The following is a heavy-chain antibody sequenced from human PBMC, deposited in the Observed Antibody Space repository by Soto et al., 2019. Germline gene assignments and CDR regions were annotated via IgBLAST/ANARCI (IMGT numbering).Heavy chain of an antibody. Sequence: QLQLQESGPGLVKPSETLSLTCTVSGGSISSSSYSWGWLRQPPGKGLEWIGSIYYSGSTYYSHYRGSTHYNPTVTIRVTLSADTSKNQFSLKLRSVTAADMAVFYCGVTKFRATGYTWCDPWGQGTLVTVSS. D-gene: IGHD1-1*01. CDR3: GVTKFRATGYTWCDP. CDR2: IYYSGST. CDR1: GGSISSSSYS. V-gene: IGHV4-39*01. J-gene: IGHJ5*02.